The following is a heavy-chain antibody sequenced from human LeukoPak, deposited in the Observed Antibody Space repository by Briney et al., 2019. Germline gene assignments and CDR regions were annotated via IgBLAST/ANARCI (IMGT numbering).Heavy chain of an antibody. CDR1: GGSISSYY. J-gene: IGHJ4*02. CDR3: ARHSISGSGWTLGDY. CDR2: IYYSGST. Sequence: SETLSLTCTVSGGSISSYYWSWIRQPPGKGLEWIGYIYYSGSTNYNPSLKSRVTISVDTSKNQFSLKLSSVTAADTAVYYCARHSISGSGWTLGDYWGQGTLVTVSS. D-gene: IGHD6-19*01. V-gene: IGHV4-59*08.